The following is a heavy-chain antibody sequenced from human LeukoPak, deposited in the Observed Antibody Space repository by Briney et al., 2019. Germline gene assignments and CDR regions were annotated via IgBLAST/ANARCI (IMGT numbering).Heavy chain of an antibody. CDR3: ATYIGSTDILTGYYNGFDY. V-gene: IGHV3-43*02. D-gene: IGHD3-9*01. CDR1: GFTFDDYA. Sequence: GGSLRLSCAASGFTFDDYAMHWVRQAPGKGLEWVSLISGDGGSTYYADSVKGRFTISRDNSKNSLYLQMNSLRTEDTALYYCATYIGSTDILTGYYNGFDYWGQGTLVTVSS. CDR2: ISGDGGST. J-gene: IGHJ4*02.